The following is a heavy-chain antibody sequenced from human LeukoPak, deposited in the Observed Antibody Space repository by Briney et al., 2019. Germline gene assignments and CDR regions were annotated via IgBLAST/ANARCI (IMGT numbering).Heavy chain of an antibody. Sequence: GSLRLSCAASGFTFSNYVMNWVRQAPGKGLEWVSYISSTSDYIYYADSVKGRFTISRDNAKNSLYLQMNTLRAEDTAVYYCARGEGLGTTNGGYYFAYWGQGSLVIVSS. CDR1: GFTFSNYV. CDR2: ISSTSDYI. D-gene: IGHD1-26*01. J-gene: IGHJ4*02. CDR3: ARGEGLGTTNGGYYFAY. V-gene: IGHV3-21*01.